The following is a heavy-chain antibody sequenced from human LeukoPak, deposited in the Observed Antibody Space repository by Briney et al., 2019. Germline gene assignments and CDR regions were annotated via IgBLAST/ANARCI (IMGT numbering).Heavy chain of an antibody. CDR3: AKAMFFYGSGSYLGWVAGIDY. D-gene: IGHD3-10*01. CDR2: INQDGTEK. Sequence: SGKSLTLSCAASGFPFSTYWMSWVRQAPGKGLEWVANINQDGTEKYYVDSVKGRFTISRDYAKNSLYQQMNSLRVEDTAVYYCAKAMFFYGSGSYLGWVAGIDYWGQGTLVTVSS. V-gene: IGHV3-7*01. CDR1: GFPFSTYW. J-gene: IGHJ4*02.